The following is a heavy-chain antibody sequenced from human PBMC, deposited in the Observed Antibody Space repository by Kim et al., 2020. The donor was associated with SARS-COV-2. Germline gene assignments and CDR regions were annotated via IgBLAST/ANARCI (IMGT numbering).Heavy chain of an antibody. CDR1: GFTFSNYA. CDR3: AKCHSGWGHDAFDI. J-gene: IGHJ3*02. D-gene: IGHD3-10*01. V-gene: IGHV3-23*01. Sequence: GGSLRLSCAASGFTFSNYAMSWVRQAPGKGLEWVSYIRGGGAGTLYADSVKGRCTISRDNTRNTLSLQLNSLRAEDTAIYYCAKCHSGWGHDAFDIWGLGTIGTVSS. CDR2: IRGGGAGT.